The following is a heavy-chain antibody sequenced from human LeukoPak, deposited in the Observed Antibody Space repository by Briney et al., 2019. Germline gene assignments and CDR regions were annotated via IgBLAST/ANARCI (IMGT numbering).Heavy chain of an antibody. D-gene: IGHD3-22*01. CDR3: ARDAEYYDSSGYYEINWFDP. Sequence: GGSLRLSCAASGFTFSSYSMNWVRQAPGKGLEWVSSISSSSSYIYYADSVKGRFTISRDNAKNSLYLQMNSLRAEDTAVYYCARDAEYYDSSGYYEINWFDPWGQGTLVTVSS. V-gene: IGHV3-21*01. J-gene: IGHJ5*02. CDR1: GFTFSSYS. CDR2: ISSSSSYI.